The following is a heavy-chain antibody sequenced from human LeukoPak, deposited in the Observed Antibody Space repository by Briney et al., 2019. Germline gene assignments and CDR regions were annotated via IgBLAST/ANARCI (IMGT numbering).Heavy chain of an antibody. V-gene: IGHV6-1*01. CDR3: ARDLHGSRGEFDY. CDR1: GDSVSSNSVI. Sequence: SQTLSLTCDISGDSVSSNSVIWNWIRQSPSRGPEWLGSTYYKSKWYNDYATSVQSRININSDTSRNQFSLQLNSVTPEDTAVYYCARDLHGSRGEFDYWGQGTLVTVSS. D-gene: IGHD3-10*01. J-gene: IGHJ4*02. CDR2: TYYKSKWYN.